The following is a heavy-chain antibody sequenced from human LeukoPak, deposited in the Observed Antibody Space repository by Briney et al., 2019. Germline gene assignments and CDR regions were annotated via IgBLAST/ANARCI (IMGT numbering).Heavy chain of an antibody. CDR3: ARKYSSGWYNWFDP. Sequence: SETLSLTCAVYGGSFSGYYWSWIRQPPGKGLEWIGEINHSGGTNYNPSLKSRVTISVDTSKNQFSLKLSSVTAADTAVYYCARKYSSGWYNWFDPWGQGTLVTVSS. V-gene: IGHV4-34*01. CDR2: INHSGGT. J-gene: IGHJ5*02. D-gene: IGHD6-19*01. CDR1: GGSFSGYY.